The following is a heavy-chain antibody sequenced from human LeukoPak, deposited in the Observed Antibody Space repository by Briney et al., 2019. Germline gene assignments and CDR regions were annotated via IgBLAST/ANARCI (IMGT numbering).Heavy chain of an antibody. J-gene: IGHJ4*02. V-gene: IGHV3-30*02. CDR1: GFTFSSYG. Sequence: GGSLRLSCAASGFTFSSYGMHWVRQAPGKGLEWVAFIRYDGSNKYYADSVKGRFTISRDNSKNTLYLQMNSLTAEDTAVYYCAKDRYYDILTGYIDYRGQGTLVTVSS. CDR2: IRYDGSNK. CDR3: AKDRYYDILTGYIDY. D-gene: IGHD3-9*01.